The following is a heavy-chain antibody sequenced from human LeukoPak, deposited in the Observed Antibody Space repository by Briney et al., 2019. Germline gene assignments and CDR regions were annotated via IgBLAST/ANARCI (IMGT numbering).Heavy chain of an antibody. CDR2: ISYSGST. J-gene: IGHJ4*02. V-gene: IGHV4-39*01. CDR3: ARHFDF. Sequence: SETLSLTCSVSGYSISSGDSYWGWIRQPPGHGLEWIGTISYSGSTYYNPSLKSRVAISADTSKNQFSLKLNSVTAADTAVYYCARHFDFWGQGTLVIVSS. CDR1: GYSISSGDSY.